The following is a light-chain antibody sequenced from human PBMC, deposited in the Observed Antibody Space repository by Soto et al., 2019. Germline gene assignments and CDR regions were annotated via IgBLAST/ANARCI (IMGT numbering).Light chain of an antibody. CDR2: DES. Sequence: EIVLTQSPATLSLSPGESATLSCRASQSVKTFLVWYQQRPGQAPRILIHDESHRAAGIPARFSGSGSGTELNLTISRLQSEDFAVYYCQKYNNWPGTCGQGTKVDIK. J-gene: IGKJ1*01. CDR1: QSVKTF. CDR3: QKYNNWPGT. V-gene: IGKV3-11*01.